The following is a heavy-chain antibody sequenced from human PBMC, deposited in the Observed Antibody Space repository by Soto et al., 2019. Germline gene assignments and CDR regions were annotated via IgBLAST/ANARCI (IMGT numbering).Heavy chain of an antibody. D-gene: IGHD3-22*01. CDR3: ARYLDSSGSPFDY. J-gene: IGHJ4*02. CDR1: GFTFSSYA. Sequence: GGSLRLSCSASGFTFSSYAMHWVRQAPGKGLECVSAISSNGGSTYYADSVKGRFTISRDNSKNTLYLQMSSVTAADTAVYYCARYLDSSGSPFDYWGQGTLVTVSS. CDR2: ISSNGGST. V-gene: IGHV3-64D*06.